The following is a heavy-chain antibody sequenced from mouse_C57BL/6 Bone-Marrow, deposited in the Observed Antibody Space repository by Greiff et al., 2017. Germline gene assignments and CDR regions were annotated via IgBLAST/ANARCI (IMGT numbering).Heavy chain of an antibody. CDR2: INPNNGGT. CDR1: GFTFTDYN. Sequence: EVQLQQSGPELVKPGASVKIPCTASGFTFTDYNMDWVKQSHGKSIEWIGDINPNNGGTIYNQKFKGKATLTVDKSSSTAYMELRSLTYEDTAVYYCARGNNFDYWGQGTTLTVSS. V-gene: IGHV1-18*01. CDR3: ARGNNFDY. J-gene: IGHJ2*01.